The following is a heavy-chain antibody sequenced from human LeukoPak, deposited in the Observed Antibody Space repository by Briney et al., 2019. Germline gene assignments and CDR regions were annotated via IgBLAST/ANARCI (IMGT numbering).Heavy chain of an antibody. CDR2: IKQDGSEK. CDR1: GFTFSSYA. J-gene: IGHJ3*02. D-gene: IGHD1-26*01. Sequence: GGSLRLSCAASGFTFSSYAMSWVRQAPGKGLEWVANIKQDGSEKYYVDSVKGRFTISRDNAKNSLYLQMNSLRAEDTAVYYCARSGSYYPFDAFDIWGQGTMVTVSS. CDR3: ARSGSYYPFDAFDI. V-gene: IGHV3-7*01.